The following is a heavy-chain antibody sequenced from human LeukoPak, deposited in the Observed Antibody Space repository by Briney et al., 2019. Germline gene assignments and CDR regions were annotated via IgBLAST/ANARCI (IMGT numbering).Heavy chain of an antibody. D-gene: IGHD1-26*01. J-gene: IGHJ4*02. Sequence: GGSLRLSCAASGFTFDHYRMSWVRQAPGKGLEWVSAVNADGGNTYYADSVKGRFTISRDNSKSTLILQMNSLRVEDTALYYCTKRVKYGGTWDHFAVWGQGTLVTVSS. V-gene: IGHV3-23*01. CDR1: GFTFDHYR. CDR2: VNADGGNT. CDR3: TKRVKYGGTWDHFAV.